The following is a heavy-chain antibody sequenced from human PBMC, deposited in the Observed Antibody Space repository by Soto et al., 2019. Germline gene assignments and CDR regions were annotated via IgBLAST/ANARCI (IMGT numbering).Heavy chain of an antibody. CDR1: GINVGSFI. Sequence: QAHLVQSGAEVKKPGSSVMVSCKASGINVGSFIISWVRQAPGQGLEWMGKTAPMFKQTNYARRFEGRVTLTADTATNTVYMELTDLQFEDTAVYYCTTLGPWGQGTQVTVSS. J-gene: IGHJ5*02. CDR3: TTLGP. CDR2: TAPMFKQT. V-gene: IGHV1-69*02.